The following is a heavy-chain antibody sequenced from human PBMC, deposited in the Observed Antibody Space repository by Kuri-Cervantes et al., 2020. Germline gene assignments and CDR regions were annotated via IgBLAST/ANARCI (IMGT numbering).Heavy chain of an antibody. CDR1: GFTFSDYY. CDR3: ARDRGYSYGGVFYYYYGMDV. D-gene: IGHD5-18*01. V-gene: IGHV3-7*03. Sequence: GESLKISCAASGFTFSDYYMSWVRQAPGKGLEWVANIKQDGSEKYYVDSVKGRFTISRDNAKNSLYLQMNSLRAEDTAVYYCARDRGYSYGGVFYYYYGMDVWGQGTTVTVSS. J-gene: IGHJ6*02. CDR2: IKQDGSEK.